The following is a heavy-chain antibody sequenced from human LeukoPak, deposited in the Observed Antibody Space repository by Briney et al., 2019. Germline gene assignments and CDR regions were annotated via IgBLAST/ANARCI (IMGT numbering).Heavy chain of an antibody. V-gene: IGHV1-2*02. CDR3: ARPFFRYNWNDGHY. Sequence: ASVMVSCKASGYTFTGYYMHWVRQAPGQGLEWMGWINPNSGGTNYAQKFQGRVTMTRDSSISTAYMELSSLRSDDTAVYFCARPFFRYNWNDGHYWGQGTLVTVSS. CDR1: GYTFTGYY. CDR2: INPNSGGT. D-gene: IGHD1-20*01. J-gene: IGHJ4*02.